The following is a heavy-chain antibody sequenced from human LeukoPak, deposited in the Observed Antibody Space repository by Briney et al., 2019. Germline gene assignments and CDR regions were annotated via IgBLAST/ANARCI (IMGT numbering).Heavy chain of an antibody. CDR1: GYTFTSYA. D-gene: IGHD4-23*01. CDR2: INTNTGNP. CDR3: AREDYGGSIDLNWFDP. V-gene: IGHV7-4-1*02. Sequence: ASVKVSCKASGYTFTSYAMNWVRQAPGQGLEWMGWINTNTGNPTYAQGFTGRFVFSLDTSVSTAYLQISSLKAEDTAVYYCAREDYGGSIDLNWFDPWGQGTLVTVSS. J-gene: IGHJ5*02.